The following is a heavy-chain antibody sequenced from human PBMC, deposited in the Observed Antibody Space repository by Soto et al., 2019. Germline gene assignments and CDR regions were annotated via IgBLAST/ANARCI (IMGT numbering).Heavy chain of an antibody. V-gene: IGHV1-46*01. J-gene: IGHJ5*02. D-gene: IGHD3-16*01. CDR2: INPSGGST. Sequence: QVQLVQSGAEVKKPGASVKVSCKATGYTFTSYYMHWVRQAPGQGLEWMGIINPSGGSTSYAQKFQGRVTMTRDTSTSTVYMELSSLRSEDTAVYYCAREVTWGDWFDPWGQGTLVTVSS. CDR3: AREVTWGDWFDP. CDR1: GYTFTSYY.